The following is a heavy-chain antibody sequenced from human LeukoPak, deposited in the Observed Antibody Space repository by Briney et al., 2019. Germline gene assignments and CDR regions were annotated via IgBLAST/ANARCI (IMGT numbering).Heavy chain of an antibody. J-gene: IGHJ4*02. Sequence: GASVKVSCKVSGYTLTELSMHWVRQAPGKGLEWMGGLDPENGEIIYAQKFQGRVTVTKDTSTDTAYMELSSLRSEDTAVYYCAINTLIIPTAPFDLWGQGTLVTVSS. V-gene: IGHV1-24*01. CDR1: GYTLTELS. CDR3: AINTLIIPTAPFDL. D-gene: IGHD2-2*01. CDR2: LDPENGEI.